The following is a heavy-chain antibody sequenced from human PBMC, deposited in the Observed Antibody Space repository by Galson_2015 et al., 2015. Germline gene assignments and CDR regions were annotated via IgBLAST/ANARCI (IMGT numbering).Heavy chain of an antibody. Sequence: LRLSCAASGFTFSSYAMHWVRQAPGKGLEWVAVISYDGSNKYYADSVKGRFTISRDNSKNTLYLQMNSPRAEDTAVYYCARAGWGQAVAGPTKGAFDYWGQGTLVTVSS. V-gene: IGHV3-30-3*01. J-gene: IGHJ4*02. D-gene: IGHD6-19*01. CDR3: ARAGWGQAVAGPTKGAFDY. CDR1: GFTFSSYA. CDR2: ISYDGSNK.